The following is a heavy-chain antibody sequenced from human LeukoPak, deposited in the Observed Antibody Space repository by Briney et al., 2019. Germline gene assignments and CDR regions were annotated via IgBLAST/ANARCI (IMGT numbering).Heavy chain of an antibody. V-gene: IGHV3-30*02. CDR1: GFTFSSYG. Sequence: GSLRLSCAASGFTFSSYGMHWVRQAPGKGLEWVTFIRFDGSTKYYADSVKGRFIISRDDSKNMLYLQMNNLRAEDTAVYYCAKFIGSDWGLFDYWGQGTLVSVSS. D-gene: IGHD3-9*01. J-gene: IGHJ4*02. CDR2: IRFDGSTK. CDR3: AKFIGSDWGLFDY.